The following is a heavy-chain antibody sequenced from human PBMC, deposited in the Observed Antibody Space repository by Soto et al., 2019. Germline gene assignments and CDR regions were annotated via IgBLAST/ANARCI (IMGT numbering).Heavy chain of an antibody. J-gene: IGHJ5*01. V-gene: IGHV3-74*01. D-gene: IGHD5-12*01. CDR1: GFTFSSYW. CDR3: ARYGVYGFDS. Sequence: PGGSLRLFCAASGFTFSSYWMHWVRQAPGKGLVWVSRITSDGSSTNYADSVKGRFTISRDNAKNTLYLQMNSLRAEDTAVFYCARYGVYGFDSGRQVTLVAAPS. CDR2: ITSDGSST.